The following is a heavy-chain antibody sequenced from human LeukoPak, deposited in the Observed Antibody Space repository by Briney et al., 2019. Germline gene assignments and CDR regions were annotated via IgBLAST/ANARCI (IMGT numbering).Heavy chain of an antibody. J-gene: IGHJ3*02. Sequence: SETLSLTCTVSGGSISSSSYYWGWIRQPPGKGLEWIGSIYYSGSTYYNPSLKSPVTISVDTSKNQFSLKLSSVTAADTAVYYCARDSSSYSPDALGIWGQGTMVTVSS. V-gene: IGHV4-39*01. CDR3: ARDSSSYSPDALGI. CDR2: IYYSGST. D-gene: IGHD6-13*01. CDR1: GGSISSSSYY.